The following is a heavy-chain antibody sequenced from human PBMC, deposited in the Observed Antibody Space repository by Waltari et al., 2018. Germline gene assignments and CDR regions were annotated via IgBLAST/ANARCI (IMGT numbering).Heavy chain of an antibody. Sequence: EVQLVQSGAEVKKPGATVKISCKVSGYPFNDYYMHWVQQAPGKGLEWMGLVDPEDGETIYAEKFQGRVTITADTSTDTAYMELSSLRSEDTAVYYCATDPYSSSLNTQGWFDPWGQGTLVTVSS. J-gene: IGHJ5*02. CDR2: VDPEDGET. CDR1: GYPFNDYY. D-gene: IGHD6-13*01. V-gene: IGHV1-69-2*01. CDR3: ATDPYSSSLNTQGWFDP.